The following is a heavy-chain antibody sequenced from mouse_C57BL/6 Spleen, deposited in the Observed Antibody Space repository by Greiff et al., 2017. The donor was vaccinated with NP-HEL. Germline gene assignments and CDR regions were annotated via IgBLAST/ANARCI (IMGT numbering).Heavy chain of an antibody. V-gene: IGHV2-6*01. CDR2: IWGVGST. J-gene: IGHJ1*03. D-gene: IGHD1-2*01. Sequence: VKLQESGPGLVAPSQSLSITCTVSGFSLTSYGVDWVRQSPGKGLEWLGVIWGVGSTNYNSALKSRLSISKDNSKSQVFLKMNSLQTDDTAMYYCARQHYDGWYFDVWGTGTTVTVSS. CDR1: GFSLTSYG. CDR3: ARQHYDGWYFDV.